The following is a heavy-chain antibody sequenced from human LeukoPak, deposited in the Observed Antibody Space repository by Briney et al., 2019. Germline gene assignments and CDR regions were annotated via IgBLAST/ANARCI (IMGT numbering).Heavy chain of an antibody. CDR3: AKDRRARNRGVDY. CDR1: GFTFSSYW. J-gene: IGHJ4*02. CDR2: ISGSGGST. D-gene: IGHD3-10*01. V-gene: IGHV3-23*01. Sequence: PGGSLRLSCAASGFTFSSYWMSWVRQAPGKGLEWVSAISGSGGSTYYADSVKGRFTISRDKSKNTLYLQMNSLRAEDTAVYYCAKDRRARNRGVDYWGQGTLVTVSS.